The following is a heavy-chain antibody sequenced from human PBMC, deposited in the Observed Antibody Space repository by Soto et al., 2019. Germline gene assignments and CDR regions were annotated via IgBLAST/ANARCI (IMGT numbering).Heavy chain of an antibody. J-gene: IGHJ6*02. CDR2: LNPSDSYT. D-gene: IGHD2-15*01. V-gene: IGHV5-10-1*01. Sequence: GESLKISCQGSGYSFANYWISWVRQLPGKGLEWMGRLNPSDSYTDYNPSFQGHVTISADKSISTAYVQWSSLKASDTAMYFCARHPYIGGLDVWGQGTAVTVSS. CDR3: ARHPYIGGLDV. CDR1: GYSFANYW.